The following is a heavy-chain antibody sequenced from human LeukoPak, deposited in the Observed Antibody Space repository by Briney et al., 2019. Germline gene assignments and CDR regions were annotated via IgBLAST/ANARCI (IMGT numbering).Heavy chain of an antibody. Sequence: GRSLRLSCAASGFTFSSYGMHWVRQAPGKGLEWVSAISGSGGSTYYADSVKGRFTISRDNSKNTLYLQMNSLRAEDTAVYYCAKDRFSVVVPAAADYWGQGTLVTVSS. V-gene: IGHV3-23*01. CDR2: ISGSGGST. J-gene: IGHJ4*02. D-gene: IGHD2-2*01. CDR3: AKDRFSVVVPAAADY. CDR1: GFTFSSYG.